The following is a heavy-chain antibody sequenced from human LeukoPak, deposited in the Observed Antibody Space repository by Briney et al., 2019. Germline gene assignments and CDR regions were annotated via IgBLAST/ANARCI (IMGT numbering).Heavy chain of an antibody. CDR2: ISGGGETT. D-gene: IGHD4-17*01. V-gene: IGHV3-23*01. CDR1: GFTFNNYA. Sequence: GGSLRLSCAASGFTFNNYAMNWVRQAPGKGLEWVSSISGGGETTYYAVSAKGRFTISRDNSQNTLYLQMNSLRAEDTAVYYCARDYADYVGYFFFDYWGQGTLVTVSS. CDR3: ARDYADYVGYFFFDY. J-gene: IGHJ4*02.